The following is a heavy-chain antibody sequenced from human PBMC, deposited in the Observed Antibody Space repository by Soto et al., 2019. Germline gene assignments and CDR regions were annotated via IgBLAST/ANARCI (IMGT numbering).Heavy chain of an antibody. Sequence: QLQLQESGPGLVKPSETLSLTCTVSGGSVSSDSYNWDWIRQPPGKGLEWIGTIYYSGSTDYNPSLKSRVTISEDTSNNQSSLKVTSVTAADTAVYYCARLYGNAFDIWGRGATVTVS. CDR3: ARLYGNAFDI. CDR2: IYYSGST. CDR1: GGSVSSDSYN. V-gene: IGHV4-39*01. J-gene: IGHJ3*02. D-gene: IGHD4-17*01.